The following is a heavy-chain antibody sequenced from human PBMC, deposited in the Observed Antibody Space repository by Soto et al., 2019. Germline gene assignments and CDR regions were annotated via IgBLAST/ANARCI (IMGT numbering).Heavy chain of an antibody. J-gene: IGHJ5*02. CDR3: ARGPSSSARFDP. CDR1: GYTFTSYD. Sequence: ASVKVSCKASGYTFTSYDINWVRQATGQGLEWMGWMNPNSGNTGYAQKFQGRVTMTRNTSISTAYMELSSLRSEDTAVYYCARGPSSSARFDPWGQGTLVTVSS. V-gene: IGHV1-8*01. D-gene: IGHD6-6*01. CDR2: MNPNSGNT.